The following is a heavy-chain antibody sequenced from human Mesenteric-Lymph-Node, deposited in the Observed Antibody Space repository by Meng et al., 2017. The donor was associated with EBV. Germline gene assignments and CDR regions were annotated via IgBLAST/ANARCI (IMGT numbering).Heavy chain of an antibody. V-gene: IGHV2-5*02. CDR1: GFSIGTTGVA. CDR2: IYWDGEK. J-gene: IGHJ5*01. CDR3: AHSFTTSGNWFDY. D-gene: IGHD2/OR15-2a*01. Sequence: HITLKQSVPTLMRPTPTLTLTCTLSGFSIGTTGVAVGWIRQPPGQALEWLALIYWDGEKHYSPSLKSRLTITKDTSKNQVILTMTKVYPVDTATYYCAHSFTTSGNWFDYWGQGALVTVSS.